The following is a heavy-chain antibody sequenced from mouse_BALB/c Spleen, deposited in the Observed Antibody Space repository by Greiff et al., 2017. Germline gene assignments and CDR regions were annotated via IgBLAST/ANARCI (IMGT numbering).Heavy chain of an antibody. CDR3: ATLGSCFDY. CDR1: GYTFTSYW. CDR2: INPSNGRT. D-gene: IGHD1-1*01. J-gene: IGHJ2*01. V-gene: IGHV1S81*02. Sequence: QVQLQQPGAELVKPGASVKLSCKASGYTFTSYWMHWVKQRPGQGLEWIGEINPSNGRTNYNEKFKSKATLTVDKSSSTAYMQLSSLTSEDSAVYYCATLGSCFDYWGQGTTLTVSS.